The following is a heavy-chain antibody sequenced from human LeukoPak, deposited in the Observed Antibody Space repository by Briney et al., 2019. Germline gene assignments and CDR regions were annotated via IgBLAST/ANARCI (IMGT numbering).Heavy chain of an antibody. Sequence: PGRSLRLSCAASGFTFDDYAMHWVRQAPGKGLEWVSGISWNSGSIGYADSVKGRFTISRDNAKNSLYMQMNSLRAEDTAVYYCVREIIRLGQDDYFDYWGQGTLVTVSS. CDR1: GFTFDDYA. CDR2: ISWNSGSI. J-gene: IGHJ4*02. CDR3: VREIIRLGQDDYFDY. V-gene: IGHV3-9*01. D-gene: IGHD3-9*01.